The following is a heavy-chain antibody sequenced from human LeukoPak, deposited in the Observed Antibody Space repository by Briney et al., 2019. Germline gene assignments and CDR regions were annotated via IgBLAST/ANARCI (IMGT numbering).Heavy chain of an antibody. D-gene: IGHD2-15*01. CDR2: IIPIFGTA. V-gene: IGHV1-69*01. Sequence: GSSVKVSCKASGGTFSSYAINWVRQAPGQGLEWMGGIIPIFGTANYAQKFQGRVTITADESTSTAYMELSSLRSEDTAVYYCARKAVVVVAANDAFDIWGQGTMVTVSS. CDR1: GGTFSSYA. CDR3: ARKAVVVVAANDAFDI. J-gene: IGHJ3*02.